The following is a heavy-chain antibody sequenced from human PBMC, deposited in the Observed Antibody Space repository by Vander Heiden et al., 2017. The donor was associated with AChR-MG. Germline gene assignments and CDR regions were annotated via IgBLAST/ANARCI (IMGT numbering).Heavy chain of an antibody. CDR1: GGTFSSYA. Sequence: QVQLVQSGAEVKKPGSSVKVSCKASGGTFSSYASSWVRQAPGQGLEWMGRIIPILGIANYAQKFQGRVTITADKSTSTAYMELSSLRSEDTAVYYCAREPYYYDSSGYYYFDYWGQGTLVTVSS. J-gene: IGHJ4*02. CDR2: IIPILGIA. D-gene: IGHD3-22*01. CDR3: AREPYYYDSSGYYYFDY. V-gene: IGHV1-69*04.